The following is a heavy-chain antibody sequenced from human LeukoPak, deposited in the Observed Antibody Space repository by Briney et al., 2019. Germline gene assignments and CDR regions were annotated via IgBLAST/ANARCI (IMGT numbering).Heavy chain of an antibody. CDR3: TRSYSSGWFFDY. CDR2: IRSKAYGGTT. Sequence: GGSLRLSCAASGFTFSSYWMHWVRQAPGKGLEWVGFIRSKAYGGTTEYAASVKGRFTISRDDSKSIAYLQMNSLKTEDTAVYYCTRSYSSGWFFDYWGQGTLVTVSS. J-gene: IGHJ4*02. D-gene: IGHD6-19*01. CDR1: GFTFSSYW. V-gene: IGHV3-49*04.